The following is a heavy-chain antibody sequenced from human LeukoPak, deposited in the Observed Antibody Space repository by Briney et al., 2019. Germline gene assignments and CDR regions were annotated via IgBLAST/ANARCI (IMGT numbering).Heavy chain of an antibody. CDR2: ISASSNTI. CDR1: GFTFSSYN. Sequence: GGSLRLSCEVSGFTFSSYNMNWVRQAPGKGLEWVSYISASSNTIYYADSVKGRFTISRDNAKNSLYLQMNSLRAEDTALYYCAKDITPHYDILTGLDYWGQGTLVTVSS. V-gene: IGHV3-48*04. CDR3: AKDITPHYDILTGLDY. J-gene: IGHJ4*02. D-gene: IGHD3-9*01.